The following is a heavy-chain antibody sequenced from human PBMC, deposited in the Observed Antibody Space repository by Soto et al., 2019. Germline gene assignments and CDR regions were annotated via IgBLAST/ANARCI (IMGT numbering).Heavy chain of an antibody. CDR2: INPDESER. J-gene: IGHJ5*02. CDR3: ERYPANGAFDN. Sequence: GGSLRLSCEVSGFTFSSHGMAWVRQVAGKGLEWVAIINPDESERNYVDSVRGRFAVSRDNSKSSLCLEMNSLRVEDTAVYYCERYPANGAFDNWGQGTLVTVSS. D-gene: IGHD4-17*01. CDR1: GFTFSSHG. V-gene: IGHV3-7*01.